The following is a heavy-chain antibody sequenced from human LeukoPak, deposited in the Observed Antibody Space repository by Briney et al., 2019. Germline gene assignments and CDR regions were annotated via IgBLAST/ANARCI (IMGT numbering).Heavy chain of an antibody. V-gene: IGHV3-30*18. J-gene: IGHJ3*02. CDR1: GFTFSGFG. CDR3: AKLWGTYDPLDI. CDR2: ISYDGNNK. D-gene: IGHD3-16*01. Sequence: GGSLRLSCAVSGFTFSGFGMHWVRQAPGNGLEWVAVISYDGNNKFYGDSVKGRFTISRDNSKDTLYLQMTSLRPEDTAIYYCAKLWGTYDPLDIWGQGTLVTVSS.